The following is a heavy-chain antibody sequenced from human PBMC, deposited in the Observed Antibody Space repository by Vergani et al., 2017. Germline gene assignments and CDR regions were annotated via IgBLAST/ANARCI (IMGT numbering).Heavy chain of an antibody. CDR2: IYTSGST. D-gene: IGHD6-13*01. CDR1: GGSISSGSYY. Sequence: QVQLQESGPGLVKPSQTLSLTCTVSGGSISSGSYYWSWIRQPAGKGLEWIGRIYTSGSTNYNPSLKSRVTMSVDTSKNQFSLKLSSVTAADTAVYYCARERAAGSASLGYWGQGTLVTVSS. CDR3: ARERAAGSASLGY. J-gene: IGHJ4*02. V-gene: IGHV4-61*02.